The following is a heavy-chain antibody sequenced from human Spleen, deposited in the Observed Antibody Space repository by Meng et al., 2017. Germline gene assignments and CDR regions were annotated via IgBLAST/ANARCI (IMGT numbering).Heavy chain of an antibody. CDR3: GRSTNYDILSVDI. CDR2: ISSGSTI. CDR1: SFTFSDYY. D-gene: IGHD3-9*01. J-gene: IGHJ3*02. V-gene: IGHV3-69-1*01. Sequence: GESLKISCAAYSFTFSDYYMKWVRQAPGKGLEWVSTISSGSTINYADSVKGRFTISRDNAKNSLYLQMNSLRAEDTAVYYCGRSTNYDILSVDIWGQGTMVTVSS.